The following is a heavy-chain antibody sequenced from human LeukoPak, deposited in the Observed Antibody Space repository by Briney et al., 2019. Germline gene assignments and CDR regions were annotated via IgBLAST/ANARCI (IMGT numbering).Heavy chain of an antibody. D-gene: IGHD3-22*01. CDR2: IYYSGST. Sequence: PSETLSLTCTVSGGSISSSSYYWGWIRQPPGKGLEWIGSIYYSGSTYYNPSLKSRVTISVDTSKNQFSLKLSSVTAADTAVYYCARVAMIVVVLDYWGQGTLVTVSS. CDR1: GGSISSSSYY. V-gene: IGHV4-39*07. CDR3: ARVAMIVVVLDY. J-gene: IGHJ4*02.